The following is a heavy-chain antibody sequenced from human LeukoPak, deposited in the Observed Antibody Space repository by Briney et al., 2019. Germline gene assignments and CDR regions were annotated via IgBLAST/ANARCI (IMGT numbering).Heavy chain of an antibody. CDR3: ARDWGYYYYYGMDV. J-gene: IGHJ6*02. V-gene: IGHV3-21*01. D-gene: IGHD3-16*01. CDR2: ISSSSSYI. Sequence: GGSLRLSCAASGFTFSSYSMNWVRQAPGKGLEWVSSISSSSSYIYYADSVTGRFTIPRDNAKNSLYLQMNSLRAEDTAVYYCARDWGYYYYYGMDVWGQGTTVTVSS. CDR1: GFTFSSYS.